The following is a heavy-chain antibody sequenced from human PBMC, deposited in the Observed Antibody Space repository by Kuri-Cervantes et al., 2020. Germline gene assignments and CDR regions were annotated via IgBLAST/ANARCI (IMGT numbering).Heavy chain of an antibody. D-gene: IGHD4-11*01. CDR3: ARAYSSYVYGMDV. V-gene: IGHV1-18*01. CDR2: ISAYNGNT. CDR1: GYTFTSYG. Sequence: ASVKVSCKASGYTFTSYGISWVRQAPEQGLEWKGWISAYNGNTNYAQKLQGRVTMTRNTSISTAYMELSSLRSEDTAVYYCARAYSSYVYGMDVWGQGTTVTVSS. J-gene: IGHJ6*02.